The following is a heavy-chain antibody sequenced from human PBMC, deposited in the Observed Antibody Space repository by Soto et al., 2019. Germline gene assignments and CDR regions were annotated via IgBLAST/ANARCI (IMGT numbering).Heavy chain of an antibody. CDR2: ITAGGDST. CDR3: AKVGVRYCSGCSCYFHY. V-gene: IGHV3-23*01. CDR1: GFTFGSYA. J-gene: IGHJ4*02. Sequence: EVQLLESGGGLVQPGGSLRLSCTASGFTFGSYAMTWVRQAPGKGPEWVSAITAGGDSTYDADSVQGRFTISRDNSRTTLYLQMNSLRAEDTAVYYCAKVGVRYCSGCSCYFHYWGQGTLVTVSS. D-gene: IGHD2-15*01.